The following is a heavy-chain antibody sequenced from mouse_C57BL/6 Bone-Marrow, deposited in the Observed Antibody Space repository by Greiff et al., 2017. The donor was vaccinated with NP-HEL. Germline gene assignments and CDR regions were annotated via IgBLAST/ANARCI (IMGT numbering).Heavy chain of an antibody. Sequence: DVMLVESGGGLVQPGGSLKLSCAASGFTFSDYYMYWVRQTPEKRLEWVAYISNGGGSTYYLDTVKGRFTISRDNAKNTLYLQMSRLKSEDTAMYYCARLYGDFDVWGTGTTVTVSS. CDR1: GFTFSDYY. CDR3: ARLYGDFDV. V-gene: IGHV5-12*01. D-gene: IGHD1-1*02. J-gene: IGHJ1*03. CDR2: ISNGGGST.